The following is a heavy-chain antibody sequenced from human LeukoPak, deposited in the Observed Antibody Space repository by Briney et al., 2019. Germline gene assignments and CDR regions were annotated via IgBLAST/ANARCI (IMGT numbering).Heavy chain of an antibody. J-gene: IGHJ4*02. CDR3: ARSRWAAAGRGRAYYFDY. D-gene: IGHD6-13*01. V-gene: IGHV3-30-3*01. Sequence: GSLRLSCAASGFTFSSYAMHWVRQAPGKGLEWVALISYDGSNKYYADSVKGRFTISRDNSKNTLYLQMNSLRAEDTAVYYCARSRWAAAGRGRAYYFDYWGQGTLVTVSS. CDR1: GFTFSSYA. CDR2: ISYDGSNK.